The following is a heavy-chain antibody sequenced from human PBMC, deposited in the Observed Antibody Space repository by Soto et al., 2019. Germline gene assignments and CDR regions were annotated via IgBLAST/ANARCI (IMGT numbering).Heavy chain of an antibody. Sequence: ASVKVSCKASGGTFSSYTISWVRQAPGQGLEWMGRIIPILGIANYAQKFQGRVTITEDKSTSTAYMGPSSLRSEDTAVYYCARVPRYSSSASFDYWGQGTLVTVSS. D-gene: IGHD6-6*01. V-gene: IGHV1-69*02. CDR2: IIPILGIA. CDR3: ARVPRYSSSASFDY. CDR1: GGTFSSYT. J-gene: IGHJ4*02.